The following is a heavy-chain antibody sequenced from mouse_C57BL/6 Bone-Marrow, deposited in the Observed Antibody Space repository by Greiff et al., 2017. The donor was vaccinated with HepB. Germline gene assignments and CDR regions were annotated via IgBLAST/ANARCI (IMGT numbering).Heavy chain of an antibody. CDR2: ISNGGGST. CDR3: ARHWGAYGYDWGYFDV. V-gene: IGHV5-12*01. Sequence: EVHLVESGGGLVQPGGSLKLSCAASGFTFSDYYMYWVRQTPEKRLEWVAYISNGGGSTYYPDTVKGRFTISRDNAKNTLYLQMSRLKSEDTAMYYGARHWGAYGYDWGYFDVWGTGTTVTVSS. J-gene: IGHJ1*03. CDR1: GFTFSDYY. D-gene: IGHD2-2*01.